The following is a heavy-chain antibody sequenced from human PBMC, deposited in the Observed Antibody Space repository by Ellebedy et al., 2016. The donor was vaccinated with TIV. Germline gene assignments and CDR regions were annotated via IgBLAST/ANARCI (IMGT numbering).Heavy chain of an antibody. D-gene: IGHD7-27*01. CDR2: INTNSGNP. Sequence: AASVKVSCKASGYTFASYGVNWVRQAPGQGLEWMGWINTNSGNPTYAQAFTGRIVFSLDTSVSTAYLQISSLRAEDSAVYYCARTGIWGNAFDIWGKGTMVTVSS. J-gene: IGHJ3*02. V-gene: IGHV7-4-1*02. CDR1: GYTFASYG. CDR3: ARTGIWGNAFDI.